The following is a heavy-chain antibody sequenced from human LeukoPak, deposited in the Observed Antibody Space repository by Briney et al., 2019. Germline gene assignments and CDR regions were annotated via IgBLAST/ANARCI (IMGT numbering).Heavy chain of an antibody. V-gene: IGHV3-30*03. CDR3: ARDTGSSGWYSSDYYGMDV. CDR2: ISYDGSDK. CDR1: GSTFSSYG. Sequence: GGSLKPSWAAPGSTFSSYGMNWVRQAPGKGLEWVTVISYDGSDKYYADSVKGRFTISRDNAKNSLYLQMNSLRAEDTAVYYCARDTGSSGWYSSDYYGMDVWGQGTTVTVSS. D-gene: IGHD6-19*01. J-gene: IGHJ6*02.